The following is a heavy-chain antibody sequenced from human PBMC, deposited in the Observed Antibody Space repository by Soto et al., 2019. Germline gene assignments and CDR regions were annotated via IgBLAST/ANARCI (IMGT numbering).Heavy chain of an antibody. CDR1: GDSISTVDYF. D-gene: IGHD2-15*01. CDR3: ARGRYCLTGRCFPNWFDS. V-gene: IGHV4-30-4*01. CDR2: IYKSATT. Sequence: TLSLTCSVSGDSISTVDYFWAWVRQPPGQALEYIGYIYKSATTYYNPSFESRVAISLDTSKSQFSLNVTSLTAADTAVYFCARGRYCLTGRCFPNWFDSWGQGTLVTVSS. J-gene: IGHJ5*01.